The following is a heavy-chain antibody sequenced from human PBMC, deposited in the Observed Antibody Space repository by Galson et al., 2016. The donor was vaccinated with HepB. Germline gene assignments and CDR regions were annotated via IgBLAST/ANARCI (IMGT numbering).Heavy chain of an antibody. CDR2: MSSSSNSI. CDR1: GFTFSSHN. D-gene: IGHD3-16*02. CDR3: AKDYVGGSYLLTQFDY. J-gene: IGHJ4*02. V-gene: IGHV3-21*04. Sequence: SLRLSCAASGFTFSSHNMNWVRQAPGKGLEWVSSMSSSSNSIYYADSVKGRFTISRDNAKNSLYLQMNSLRVEDTAVYYCAKDYVGGSYLLTQFDYWGQGTLVTVSS.